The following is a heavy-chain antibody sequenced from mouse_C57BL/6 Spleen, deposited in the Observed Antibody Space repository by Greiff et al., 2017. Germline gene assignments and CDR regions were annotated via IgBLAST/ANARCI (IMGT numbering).Heavy chain of an antibody. CDR3: AREGLRRYFDV. Sequence: EVHLVESGGGLVKPGGSLKLSCAASGFTFSDYGMHWVRQAPEKGLEWVAYISSGSSTIYYADTVKGQFTISRDNAKNTLFLQMTSLRSEDTAMYYCAREGLRRYFDVWGTGTTVTVSS. D-gene: IGHD2-4*01. CDR2: ISSGSSTI. V-gene: IGHV5-17*01. CDR1: GFTFSDYG. J-gene: IGHJ1*03.